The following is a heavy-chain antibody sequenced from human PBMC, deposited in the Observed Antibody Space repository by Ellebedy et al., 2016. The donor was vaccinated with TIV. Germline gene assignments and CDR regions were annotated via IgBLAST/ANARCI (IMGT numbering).Heavy chain of an antibody. CDR2: MNPDSGKT. D-gene: IGHD1-1*01. Sequence: AASVKVSCKASGYSFSTYGVIWVRQASGQGLAWVGWMNPDSGKTGFAQKFQGRVTMTRNTSISTAYLEVNSLTSEDTAVYYCARGGTTGEKNWFDPWGQGTLVIVSS. V-gene: IGHV1-8*02. CDR1: GYSFSTYG. J-gene: IGHJ5*02. CDR3: ARGGTTGEKNWFDP.